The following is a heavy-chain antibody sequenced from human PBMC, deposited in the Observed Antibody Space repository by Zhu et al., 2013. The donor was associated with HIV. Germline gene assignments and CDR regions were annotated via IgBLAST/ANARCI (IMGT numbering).Heavy chain of an antibody. CDR2: ISSDSSTI. V-gene: IGHV3-48*04. CDR3: ARGSSWYLSNWFDP. CDR1: GFTFSSYS. Sequence: EVQLVESGGGLVQPGGSLRLSCAASGFTFSSYSMNWVRQAPGKGLEWVSYISSDSSTIYYADSVKGRFTISRDNPKNSLFLQMNSLRAEDTAVYYCARGSSWYLSNWFDPWGQGTLVTVSS. J-gene: IGHJ5*02. D-gene: IGHD6-13*01.